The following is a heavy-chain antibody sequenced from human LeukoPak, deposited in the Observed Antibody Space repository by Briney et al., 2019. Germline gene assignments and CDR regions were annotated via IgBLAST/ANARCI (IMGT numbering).Heavy chain of an antibody. V-gene: IGHV3-30*04. J-gene: IGHJ4*02. CDR3: SRSPGILGTNYFGY. D-gene: IGHD1-26*01. CDR2: ISYGGSSE. Sequence: GGSLRLSCAASGFTFSTYAMHWVRQAPGKGLEWVAVISYGGSSENYADSVKGRFTVSRDNSKSTLYLQMNSLTPDDTSMYYCSRSPGILGTNYFGYWGQGTLVTVSS. CDR1: GFTFSTYA.